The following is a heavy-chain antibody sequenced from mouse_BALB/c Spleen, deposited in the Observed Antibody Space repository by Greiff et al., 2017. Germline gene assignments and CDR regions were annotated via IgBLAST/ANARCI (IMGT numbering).Heavy chain of an antibody. CDR1: GYTFTSYV. Sequence: VQLQQSGPELVKPGASVKMSCKASGYTFTSYVMHWVKQKPGQGLEWIGYINPYNDGTKYNEKFKGKATLTSDKSSSTAYMELSSLTSEDSAVYYGARKEKKPTMMPSFDYWGQGTTLTVSS. V-gene: IGHV1-14*01. D-gene: IGHD2-4*01. J-gene: IGHJ2*01. CDR2: INPYNDGT. CDR3: ARKEKKPTMMPSFDY.